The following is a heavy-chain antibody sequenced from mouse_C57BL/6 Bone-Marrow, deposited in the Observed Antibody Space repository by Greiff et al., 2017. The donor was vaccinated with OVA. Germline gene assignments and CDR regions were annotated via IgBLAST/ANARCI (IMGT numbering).Heavy chain of an antibody. CDR3: ARLAGTHYYAMDY. J-gene: IGHJ4*01. CDR1: GFSLTSYG. CDR2: IWSGGST. D-gene: IGHD4-1*01. V-gene: IGHV2-2*01. Sequence: QVHVKQSGPGLVQPSQSLSITCTVSGFSLTSYGVHWVRQSPGKGLEWLGVIWSGGSTDYNAAFISRLSISKDNSKSQVFFKMNSLQADDTAIYYCARLAGTHYYAMDYWGQGTSVTVSS.